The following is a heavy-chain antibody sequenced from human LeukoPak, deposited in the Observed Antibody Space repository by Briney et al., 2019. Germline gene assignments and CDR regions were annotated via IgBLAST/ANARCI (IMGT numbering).Heavy chain of an antibody. D-gene: IGHD6-19*01. CDR1: GGSISSSNW. CDR2: IYHSGST. V-gene: IGHV4-4*02. Sequence: SGTLSLTCDVSGGSISSSNWWSWVRQPPGKGLEWIGEIYHSGSTNYNPSLKSRVTISIEKSKNQLSLKLSSVTAADTAVYYCARAQYSSGWYVYYFDYWGQGTLVTVSS. J-gene: IGHJ4*02. CDR3: ARAQYSSGWYVYYFDY.